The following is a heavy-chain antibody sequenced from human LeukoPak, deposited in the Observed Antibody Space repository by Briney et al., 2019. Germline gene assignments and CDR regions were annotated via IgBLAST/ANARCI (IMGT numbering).Heavy chain of an antibody. CDR2: IKNKTNGGTT. J-gene: IGHJ5*02. D-gene: IGHD1-26*01. Sequence: GGSVSLSCAASGFTLGNVYMSWLPQAQGKGLKWLGRIKNKTNGGTTDYAAPVKGRFTNSRDDSKNTLYLQMNSLNTEVTAVYYCTTTIVGVTTWLDPWGQGTLVTVSS. V-gene: IGHV3-15*01. CDR1: GFTLGNVY. CDR3: TTTIVGVTTWLDP.